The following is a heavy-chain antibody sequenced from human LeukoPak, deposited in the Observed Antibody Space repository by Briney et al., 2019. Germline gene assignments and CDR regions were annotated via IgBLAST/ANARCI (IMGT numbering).Heavy chain of an antibody. D-gene: IGHD1-26*01. Sequence: GRSLRLSCAASGFTFSSYGMHWVRQAPGKGLGEVAVTWYDGSNKYYADSVKGRFTISRDNSKNTLYLQMSSLRAEDAAVYYCAKDPRGSYSRDYYYYMDVWGKGTTVTVSS. J-gene: IGHJ6*03. CDR1: GFTFSSYG. CDR3: AKDPRGSYSRDYYYYMDV. V-gene: IGHV3-33*06. CDR2: TWYDGSNK.